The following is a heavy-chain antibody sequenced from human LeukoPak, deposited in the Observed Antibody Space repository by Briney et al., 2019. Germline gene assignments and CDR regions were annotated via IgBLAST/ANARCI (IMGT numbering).Heavy chain of an antibody. V-gene: IGHV3-23*01. J-gene: IGHJ4*02. CDR3: AKGTVRSCSGPSCYPLDS. Sequence: GGSLRLSCAASGFTFSSYAMTWVRQAPVKGLEWLSVVTDTGGNTYHADSVKGRFTISRDNSRNTVYLEMNSLRVEDTAVYYCAKGTVRSCSGPSCYPLDSWGQGTLVTVSS. CDR1: GFTFSSYA. CDR2: VTDTGGNT. D-gene: IGHD2-15*01.